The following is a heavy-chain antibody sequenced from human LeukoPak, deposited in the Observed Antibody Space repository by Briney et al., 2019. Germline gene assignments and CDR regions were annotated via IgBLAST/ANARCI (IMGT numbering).Heavy chain of an antibody. J-gene: IGHJ5*01. CDR2: IRYDGSNK. CDR3: AKVPRYCSSTSCYHNWFDP. CDR1: GFTFSSYG. V-gene: IGHV3-30*02. D-gene: IGHD2-2*01. Sequence: GGSLRLSCAASGFTFSSYGMHWVRQAPGKGLEWVAFIRYDGSNKYYADSVKGRFTISRDNSKNTLYLQMNSLRAEDTAVYYCAKVPRYCSSTSCYHNWFDPWGQGNPVTLSS.